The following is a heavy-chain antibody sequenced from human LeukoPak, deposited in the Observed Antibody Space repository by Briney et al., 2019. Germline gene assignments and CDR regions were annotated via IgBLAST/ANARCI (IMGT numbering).Heavy chain of an antibody. D-gene: IGHD3-22*01. V-gene: IGHV1-18*01. CDR2: ISAYNGNT. CDR1: GYTFTSYG. J-gene: IGHJ5*02. Sequence: GASVKVSCKASGYTFTSYGISWVRQAPGQGLEWMGWISAYNGNTNYAQKLQGRVTMTTDTSTSTAYMELRSLRSDDTAVYYCARDLDPGSDSSGLFDPWGQGTLVTVSS. CDR3: ARDLDPGSDSSGLFDP.